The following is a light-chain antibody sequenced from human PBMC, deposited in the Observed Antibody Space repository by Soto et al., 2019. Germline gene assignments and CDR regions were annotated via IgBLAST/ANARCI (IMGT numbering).Light chain of an antibody. CDR1: SSNIGSNP. CDR3: AAWDDSLRGRV. J-gene: IGLJ2*01. CDR2: SDN. V-gene: IGLV1-44*01. Sequence: QSVLTQPPSASGTPGQRVTISCSGSSSNIGSNPVSWYQQLPGTAPKSLIYSDNQRPSGVPDRISGSRSGTSASLAIIGLQSEDEAEYYCAAWDDSLRGRVFGGGTKVTVL.